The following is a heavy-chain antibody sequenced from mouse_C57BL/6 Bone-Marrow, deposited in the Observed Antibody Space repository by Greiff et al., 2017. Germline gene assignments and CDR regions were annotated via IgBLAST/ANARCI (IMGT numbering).Heavy chain of an antibody. CDR1: DSEVFPIAY. J-gene: IGHJ1*03. V-gene: IGHV15-2*01. CDR3: ARARVYCGSRGGYFDV. CDR2: ILPSIGRT. D-gene: IGHD1-1*01. Sequence: VQLQQSGSELRSPGSSVKLSCKDFDSEVFPIAYMSWVRQKPGHGFEWIGGILPSIGRTIYGEKFEDKATLDADTLSNTAYLELNSLTSEDSAIYYCARARVYCGSRGGYFDVWGTGTTVTVSS.